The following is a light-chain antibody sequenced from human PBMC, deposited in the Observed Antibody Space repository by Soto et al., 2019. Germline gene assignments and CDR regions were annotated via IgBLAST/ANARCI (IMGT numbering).Light chain of an antibody. V-gene: IGKV1-5*03. Sequence: DIQMTQSPSTLSGSVGDRVTITCRASQTISSWLAWYQQKPGKAPKLLIYKASTLKSGVPSRFSGSGSGTEFTLTISSLQPFDFSTYYCELYNSYSEAFGHGSKV. CDR1: QTISSW. CDR2: KAS. J-gene: IGKJ1*01. CDR3: ELYNSYSEA.